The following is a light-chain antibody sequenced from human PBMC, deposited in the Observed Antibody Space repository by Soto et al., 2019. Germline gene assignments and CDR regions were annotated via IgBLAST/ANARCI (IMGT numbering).Light chain of an antibody. CDR1: QSISSW. CDR3: QQYNSYL. CDR2: DAS. V-gene: IGKV1-5*01. Sequence: DIQMTQSPSTLSAPVGDRVTITCRASQSISSWLAWYQQKPGKAPKLLIYDASSLESGVPSRFSGSGSGTEFTLTISSLQPDDFATYYCQQYNSYLFGQGTKVDIK. J-gene: IGKJ1*01.